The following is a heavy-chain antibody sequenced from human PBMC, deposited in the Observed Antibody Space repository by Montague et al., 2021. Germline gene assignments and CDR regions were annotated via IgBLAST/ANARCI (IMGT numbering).Heavy chain of an antibody. Sequence: SETLSLTCTVSSGPTFHAHWSWVWQPPGNGLEWLGSMFYGGATSNNPSLKSRVIMSIDTSTNQFSLKLSFVTAADTAVYYCAKQDYFVLVTSYKGFDPWGQGILISVS. D-gene: IGHD3-10*01. CDR1: SGPTFHAH. V-gene: IGHV4-59*04. J-gene: IGHJ5*02. CDR2: MFYGGAT. CDR3: AKQDYFVLVTSYKGFDP.